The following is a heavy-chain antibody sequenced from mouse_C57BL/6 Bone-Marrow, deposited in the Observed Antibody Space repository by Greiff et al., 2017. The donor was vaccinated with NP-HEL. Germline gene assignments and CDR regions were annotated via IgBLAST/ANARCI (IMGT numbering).Heavy chain of an antibody. V-gene: IGHV14-4*01. J-gene: IGHJ4*01. D-gene: IGHD2-3*01. Sequence: VQLQQSGAELVRPGASVKLSCTASGFNIKDDYMHWVKQRPEQGLEWIGWIDPENGDPEYASKFQGKATITADTSSNTAYLQLSSLTSEDTAVYYCTTRGWLLHYYAMDYWGQGTSVTVSS. CDR2: IDPENGDP. CDR1: GFNIKDDY. CDR3: TTRGWLLHYYAMDY.